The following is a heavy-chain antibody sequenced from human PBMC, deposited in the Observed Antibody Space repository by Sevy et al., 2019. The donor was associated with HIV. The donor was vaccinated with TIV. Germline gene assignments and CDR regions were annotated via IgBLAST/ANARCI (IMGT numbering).Heavy chain of an antibody. J-gene: IGHJ6*02. V-gene: IGHV3-33*01. CDR3: ARGLAALPGYYYGMDV. CDR2: IWYDGSNK. D-gene: IGHD6-6*01. CDR1: GFTFSSYG. Sequence: GGSLRLSCAASGFTFSSYGMHWVRQAPAKGLEWVAVIWYDGSNKYYADSVKGRVTISRDNSKNTLFLQMNSLGDEDTAVYYCARGLAALPGYYYGMDVWGQGSTVTVSS.